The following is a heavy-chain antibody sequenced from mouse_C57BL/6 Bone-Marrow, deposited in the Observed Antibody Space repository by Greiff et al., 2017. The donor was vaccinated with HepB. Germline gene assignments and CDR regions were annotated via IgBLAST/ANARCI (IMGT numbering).Heavy chain of an antibody. CDR2: IYPGDGDT. CDR3: ARWDYYGYYFDY. V-gene: IGHV1-80*01. J-gene: IGHJ2*01. D-gene: IGHD1-1*01. Sequence: QVQLQQSGAELVKPGASVKISCKASGYAFSSYWMNWVKQRPGKGLEWIGQIYPGDGDTNYNGKFKGKATLTADKSSSTAYMQLSSLTSEDSAVYFCARWDYYGYYFDYWGQGTTLTVSS. CDR1: GYAFSSYW.